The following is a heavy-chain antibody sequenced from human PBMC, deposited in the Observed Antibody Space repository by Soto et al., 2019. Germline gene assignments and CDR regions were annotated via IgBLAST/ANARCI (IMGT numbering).Heavy chain of an antibody. CDR3: ARDVSPGTSTLYLDAFDI. CDR1: GFSLGSYW. J-gene: IGHJ3*02. D-gene: IGHD2-8*01. Sequence: EAQLVESGGGLVQPGGSLRLSCEASGFSLGSYWMTWVRQAPGKGLEWVANIKKDGSRTSYLDSVRGRFTISRDNVGNSLSLQMDSLRAEDTGLYFCARDVSPGTSTLYLDAFDIWVQGTMVTVSS. V-gene: IGHV3-7*05. CDR2: IKKDGSRT.